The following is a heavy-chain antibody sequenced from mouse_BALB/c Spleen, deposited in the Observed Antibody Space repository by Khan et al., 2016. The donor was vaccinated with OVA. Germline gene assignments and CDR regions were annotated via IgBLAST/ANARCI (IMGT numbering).Heavy chain of an antibody. CDR3: SRWATWYFDV. D-gene: IGHD3-1*01. CDR2: IYPGGGFI. CDR1: GYTFTNYW. J-gene: IGHJ1*01. Sequence: QVQLKESGAELVRPGTSVKISCKASGYTFTNYWLGWVKQRPGLGLEWIGDIYPGGGFINYNEKFKGKATLTAGTSSNTAYIQLSSLTSEDSAVYFCSRWATWYFDVWGAGTTVTVSS. V-gene: IGHV1-63*02.